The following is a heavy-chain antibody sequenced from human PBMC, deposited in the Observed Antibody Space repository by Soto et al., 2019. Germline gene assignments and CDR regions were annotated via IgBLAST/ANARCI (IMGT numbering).Heavy chain of an antibody. CDR2: IIPIFGTA. CDR3: AREGENYYDCGMDV. CDR1: GGTFSSYA. Sequence: QVQLVQSGAEVKKPGSSVKVSCKASGGTFSSYAISWVRQAPGQGLEWMGGIIPIFGTANYAQKFQGRVTITADKSTSTAYMELSSLRAEDTDVYYCAREGENYYDCGMDVWGQGTTVTVSS. D-gene: IGHD3-16*01. V-gene: IGHV1-69*06. J-gene: IGHJ6*02.